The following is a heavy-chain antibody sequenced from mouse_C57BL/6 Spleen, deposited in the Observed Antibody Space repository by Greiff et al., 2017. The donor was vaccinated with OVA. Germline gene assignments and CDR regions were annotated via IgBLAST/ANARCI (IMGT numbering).Heavy chain of an antibody. CDR2: INPSNGCT. Sequence: QVQLQQPGTELVKPGASVKLSCKASGYTFTSYWMHWVKQRPGQGLEWIGNINPSNGCTNYNEKFKSKATLTVDKSSSTAYMQLSSLTSEDSAVYYCARSEGFITTVVDCWGQGTTLTVSS. J-gene: IGHJ2*01. CDR3: ARSEGFITTVVDC. V-gene: IGHV1-53*01. D-gene: IGHD1-1*01. CDR1: GYTFTSYW.